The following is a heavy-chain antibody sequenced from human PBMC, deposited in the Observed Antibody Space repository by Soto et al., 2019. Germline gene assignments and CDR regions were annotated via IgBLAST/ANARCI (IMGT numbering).Heavy chain of an antibody. J-gene: IGHJ4*02. D-gene: IGHD1-26*01. Sequence: GGSLRLSCAASGFTFDDYSMHWVRQAPGKGLEWVSCISWNSGNIDYADSVKGRFTISRDNTKNSLYLQMNSLRPEDTALYYCAKGDFGESYYGVLAYLGQGTLVTVCS. CDR1: GFTFDDYS. CDR2: ISWNSGNI. V-gene: IGHV3-9*01. CDR3: AKGDFGESYYGVLAY.